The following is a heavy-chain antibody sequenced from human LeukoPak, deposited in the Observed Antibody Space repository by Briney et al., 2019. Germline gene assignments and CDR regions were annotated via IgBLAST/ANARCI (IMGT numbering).Heavy chain of an antibody. CDR1: GYTFTSYD. J-gene: IGHJ4*02. CDR3: ASVSRYYYDSSAAY. Sequence: ASVKVSCKASGYTFTSYDINWVRQATGQGLEWMGWMNPNSGNTGYAQKFQGRVTMTRNTSISTAYMELSSLRSEDAAVYYCASVSRYYYDSSAAYWGQGTLVTVSS. V-gene: IGHV1-8*01. D-gene: IGHD3-22*01. CDR2: MNPNSGNT.